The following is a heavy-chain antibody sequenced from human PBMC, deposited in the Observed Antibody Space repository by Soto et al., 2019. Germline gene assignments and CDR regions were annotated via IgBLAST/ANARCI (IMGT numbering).Heavy chain of an antibody. Sequence: PGGSLRLSCAASGFTFSSYAMSWVRQAPGKGLEWVSAISGSGGSTYYADSVKGRFTISRDNSKNTLYLQMNSLRAEDTAVYYCATYYGSYYGYFDYWGQGTLVTVSS. CDR1: GFTFSSYA. J-gene: IGHJ4*02. D-gene: IGHD1-26*01. CDR3: ATYYGSYYGYFDY. CDR2: ISGSGGST. V-gene: IGHV3-23*01.